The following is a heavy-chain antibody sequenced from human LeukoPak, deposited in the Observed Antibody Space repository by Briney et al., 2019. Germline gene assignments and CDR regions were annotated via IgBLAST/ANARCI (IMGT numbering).Heavy chain of an antibody. Sequence: SETLSLTCAVSGGSISSSNWWSWVRQPPGKGLEWIGEIYHSGSTNYNPSPKSRVTISVDKSKNQFSLKLSSVTAADTAVYYCASSNSGWYRYFDYWGQGTLVTVSS. D-gene: IGHD6-19*01. CDR2: IYHSGST. J-gene: IGHJ4*02. V-gene: IGHV4-4*02. CDR3: ASSNSGWYRYFDY. CDR1: GGSISSSNW.